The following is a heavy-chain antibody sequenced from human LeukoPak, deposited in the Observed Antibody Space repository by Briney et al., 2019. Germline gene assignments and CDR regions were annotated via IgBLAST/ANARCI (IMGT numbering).Heavy chain of an antibody. J-gene: IGHJ4*02. CDR1: GYTFTGYY. Sequence: GASVKVSCKASGYTFTGYYMHWVRQAPGQGLEWMGWINPNSGGTNYAQKFQGRVTMTRDTSIRTAYTELSRLRSDDTAVYYCARDVGEYCSSTNCYASHYWGQGTLVTVSS. V-gene: IGHV1-2*02. CDR3: ARDVGEYCSSTNCYASHY. CDR2: INPNSGGT. D-gene: IGHD2-2*01.